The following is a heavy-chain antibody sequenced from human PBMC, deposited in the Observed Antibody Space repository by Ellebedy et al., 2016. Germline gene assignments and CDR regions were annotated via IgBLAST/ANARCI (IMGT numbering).Heavy chain of an antibody. J-gene: IGHJ3*02. V-gene: IGHV3-30-3*01. D-gene: IGHD1-26*01. CDR3: ASLPRVGAFDAFDI. Sequence: GGSLRLXXAASGFTFSSYAMHWVRQAPGKGLEWVAVISYDGSNKYYADSVKGRFTISRDNSKNTLYLQMNSLRAEDTAVYYCASLPRVGAFDAFDIWGQGTMVTVSS. CDR1: GFTFSSYA. CDR2: ISYDGSNK.